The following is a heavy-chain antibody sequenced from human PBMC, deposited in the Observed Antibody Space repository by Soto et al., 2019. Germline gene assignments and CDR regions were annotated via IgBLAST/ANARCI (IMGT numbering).Heavy chain of an antibody. J-gene: IGHJ6*04. D-gene: IGHD2-2*01. Sequence: PGGSLRLSCAASGFTVSSNYMSWVRQAPGKGLEWVSVIYSGGSTYYADSVKGRFTISRDNSKNTLYLQMNSLRAEDTAVYYCARSRGYCSSTSCYFLAFWGKGSTVIGSS. CDR1: GFTVSSNY. V-gene: IGHV3-66*01. CDR2: IYSGGST. CDR3: ARSRGYCSSTSCYFLAF.